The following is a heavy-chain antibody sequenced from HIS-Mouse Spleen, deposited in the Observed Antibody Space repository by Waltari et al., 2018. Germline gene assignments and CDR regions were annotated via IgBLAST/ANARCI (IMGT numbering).Heavy chain of an antibody. CDR3: AREIPYSSSWYDWYFDL. D-gene: IGHD6-13*01. J-gene: IGHJ2*01. V-gene: IGHV4-39*07. CDR2: IYSSGST. CDR1: GGPISSSRYY. Sequence: QLQLQESGPGLVKPSETLSPTCTVPGGPISSSRYYCGCIRQPPGSGLEWIGSIYSSGSTYYNPSLKSRVTISVDTSKNQFSLKLSSVTAADTAVYYCAREIPYSSSWYDWYFDLWGRGTLVTVSS.